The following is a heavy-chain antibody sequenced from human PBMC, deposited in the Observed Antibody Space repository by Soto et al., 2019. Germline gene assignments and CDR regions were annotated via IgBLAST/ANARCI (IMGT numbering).Heavy chain of an antibody. V-gene: IGHV4-38-2*02. Sequence: QVQLQESGPGLVKSSETLSLTCAVSGYSISSGYSWGWIRQPPAKGLEWIGTIYHSGSTYYNSSLKSRVTISVDTSKHQFSLRLSSVTAADTAVYYCARDSGTYLYYFDYWGQGTLVTVSS. CDR2: IYHSGST. D-gene: IGHD1-26*01. J-gene: IGHJ4*02. CDR3: ARDSGTYLYYFDY. CDR1: GYSISSGYS.